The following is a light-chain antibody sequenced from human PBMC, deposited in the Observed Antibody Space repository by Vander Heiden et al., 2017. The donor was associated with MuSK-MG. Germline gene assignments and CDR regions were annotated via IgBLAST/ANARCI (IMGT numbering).Light chain of an antibody. V-gene: IGKV3-20*01. CDR1: QRVSSNS. J-gene: IGKJ1*01. Sequence: ENVLTQSPGTLSSSPGERATISSSTSQRVSSNSLAWYQQRPGQAPRLLIYGASSRATGIPDRFSGTGSGTDFTLTISRLEPEDFTMYYCQQYGRSPWTFGQGTKMEVK. CDR2: GAS. CDR3: QQYGRSPWT.